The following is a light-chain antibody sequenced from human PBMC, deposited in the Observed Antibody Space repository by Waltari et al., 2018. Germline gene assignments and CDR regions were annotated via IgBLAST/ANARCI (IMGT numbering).Light chain of an antibody. CDR3: QQYGDLPLT. CDR1: QDISFW. Sequence: DIQMTQSPSSLSASVGDRVSITCQANQDISFWLNWYQQKPGKAPKLLIYDASKLQTGVPSRFSGGGSGTDFTLTISSLQPEDTATYYCQQYGDLPLTFGGGTKIEI. V-gene: IGKV1-33*01. J-gene: IGKJ4*01. CDR2: DAS.